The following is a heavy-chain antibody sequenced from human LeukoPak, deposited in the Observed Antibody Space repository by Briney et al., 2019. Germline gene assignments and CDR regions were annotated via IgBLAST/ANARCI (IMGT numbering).Heavy chain of an antibody. J-gene: IGHJ4*02. CDR1: GYTFTSYY. V-gene: IGHV1-46*03. CDR2: INPSGGST. Sequence: GASVKVSCKASGYTFTSYYMHWVRQAPGQGLEWMGIINPSGGSTSYAQKFQGRVTMTRDTSTSTVYMELSNLRSEDTAVYYCARIAASGVYDYWGQGTLVTVSS. CDR3: ARIAASGVYDY. D-gene: IGHD2-15*01.